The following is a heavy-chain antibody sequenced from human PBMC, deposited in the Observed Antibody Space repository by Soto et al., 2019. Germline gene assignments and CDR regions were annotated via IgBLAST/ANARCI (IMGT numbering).Heavy chain of an antibody. CDR1: GGSISSYY. J-gene: IGHJ4*02. CDR3: TRARITARLTEFGY. CDR2: IYYSGST. D-gene: IGHD6-6*01. Sequence: SETLSLTCTVSGGSISSYYWSWIRQPPGKGLEWIGYIYYSGSTNYNPSLKSRVTISVDTSKNQFSLKLSSVTAADTAVYYCTRARITARLTEFGYWGQGTVVTVSS. V-gene: IGHV4-59*01.